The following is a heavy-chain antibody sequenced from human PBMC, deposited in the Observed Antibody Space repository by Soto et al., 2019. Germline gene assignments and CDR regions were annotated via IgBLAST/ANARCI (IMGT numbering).Heavy chain of an antibody. Sequence: QVPLVQSGGGVVQPGRSLRLSCAASGFTFSMYAMHWVRQAPGKGLEWLAVTSYDGSNNDYADAVKGRFTISRDKTKNRLFLQMNSLRPEDTAIYYCSRLQLVLDYWGQGTLVTVSS. D-gene: IGHD6-6*01. CDR3: SRLQLVLDY. J-gene: IGHJ4*02. CDR2: TSYDGSNN. V-gene: IGHV3-30*14. CDR1: GFTFSMYA.